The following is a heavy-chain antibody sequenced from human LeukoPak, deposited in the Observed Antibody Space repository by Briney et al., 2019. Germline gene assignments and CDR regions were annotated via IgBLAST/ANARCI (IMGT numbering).Heavy chain of an antibody. D-gene: IGHD2-8*02. J-gene: IGHJ4*02. V-gene: IGHV4-4*02. CDR1: GGSISSSNW. CDR3: ARDSGPPNYYFDY. CDR2: IYHSGST. Sequence: PSETLSLTCAVSGGSISSSNWWSWVRQPPGKGLEWIGEIYHSGSTNYNPSLKSRVTISVDMSKNQFSLKLSSVTAADTAVYYCARDSGPPNYYFDYWGQGTLVTVSS.